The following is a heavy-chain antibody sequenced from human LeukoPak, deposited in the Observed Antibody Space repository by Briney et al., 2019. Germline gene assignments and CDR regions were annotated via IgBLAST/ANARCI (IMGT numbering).Heavy chain of an antibody. CDR1: GFTFSTYS. J-gene: IGHJ5*02. D-gene: IGHD2-8*01. V-gene: IGHV3-21*01. CDR3: AARPYCTTATCPKTNWFDP. Sequence: GGSLRLSCAASGFTFSTYSMNWVRQAPGKGLEWVSSITSSSSYIYYTDSAKGRFTISRDNAKNSLYLQMNSLRAEDTAVYYCAARPYCTTATCPKTNWFDPWGQGTLVTVSS. CDR2: ITSSSSYI.